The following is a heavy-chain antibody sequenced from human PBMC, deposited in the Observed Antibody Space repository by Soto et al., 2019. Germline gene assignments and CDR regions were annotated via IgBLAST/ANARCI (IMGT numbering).Heavy chain of an antibody. D-gene: IGHD3-3*01. CDR2: IYWDDDK. CDR3: AHSYYDFWSGYRGENWFDP. V-gene: IGHV2-5*02. J-gene: IGHJ5*02. Sequence: SGPTLVQPTQTLTLTCTFSGFSLSTSGVGVGWIRQPPGKALEWLALIYWDDDKRYSPSLKSRLTITKDTSKNQVVLTMTNMDPVDTATYYCAHSYYDFWSGYRGENWFDPWGQGTLVTVSS. CDR1: GFSLSTSGVG.